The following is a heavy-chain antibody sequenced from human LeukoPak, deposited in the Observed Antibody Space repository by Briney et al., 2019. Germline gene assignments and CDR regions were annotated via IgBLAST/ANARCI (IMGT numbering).Heavy chain of an antibody. Sequence: GGSLRLSCVGSGFTFNTYWIHWVRQAPGKGLVWVSRVKEDGRETNYADSVKGRSTLSRDNAKNTVYLQMNNLRAEDTAVYHCARAKPADFDLWGRGTLVTVSS. J-gene: IGHJ2*01. CDR2: VKEDGRET. V-gene: IGHV3-74*01. CDR1: GFTFNTYW. CDR3: ARAKPADFDL.